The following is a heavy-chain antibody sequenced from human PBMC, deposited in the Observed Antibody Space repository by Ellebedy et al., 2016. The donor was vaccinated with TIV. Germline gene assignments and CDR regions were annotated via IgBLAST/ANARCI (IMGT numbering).Heavy chain of an antibody. J-gene: IGHJ4*02. CDR3: ARLADY. Sequence: GESLKISCAASGLTVSGTHMSWVRQAPGKGLEWVSVIYGGGDTNYADSVKGRFTISRDNSKNTLYLQMNSLRAEDTAIYYCARLADYWGQGTLVTVSS. CDR1: GLTVSGTH. V-gene: IGHV3-53*01. CDR2: IYGGGDT.